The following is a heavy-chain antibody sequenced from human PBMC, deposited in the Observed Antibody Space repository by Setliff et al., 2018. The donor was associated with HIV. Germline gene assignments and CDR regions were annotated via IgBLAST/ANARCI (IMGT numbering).Heavy chain of an antibody. V-gene: IGHV3-48*03. CDR3: AKDLVYYDSSGDLDY. D-gene: IGHD3-22*01. CDR1: GFTFSSYE. CDR2: ISSSDSNI. Sequence: GGSLRLSCAASGFTFSSYEMNWVRQAPGKGLEWVSYISSSDSNIYYADSVKGRFTISRDNAKNSLYLQMNSLRAEDTAVYYCAKDLVYYDSSGDLDYWGQGTLVTVSS. J-gene: IGHJ4*02.